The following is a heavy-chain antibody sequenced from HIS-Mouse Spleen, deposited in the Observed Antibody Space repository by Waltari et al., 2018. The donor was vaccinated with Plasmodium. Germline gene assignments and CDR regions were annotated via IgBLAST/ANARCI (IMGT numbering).Heavy chain of an antibody. V-gene: IGHV4-4*07. Sequence: QVQLQESGPGLVKPSETLSLTCTVSGGSISSSHWSWIRQPAGTGLAWIGRIYPSGSTNYNPSLKSRVTMSVDTSKNQFSLKLSSVTAADTAVYYCARDGANWGLYWYFDLWGRGTLVTVSS. J-gene: IGHJ2*01. CDR3: ARDGANWGLYWYFDL. D-gene: IGHD7-27*01. CDR1: GGSISSSH. CDR2: IYPSGST.